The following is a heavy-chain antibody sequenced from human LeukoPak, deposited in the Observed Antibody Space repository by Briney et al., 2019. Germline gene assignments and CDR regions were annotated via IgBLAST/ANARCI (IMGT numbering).Heavy chain of an antibody. J-gene: IGHJ3*02. CDR2: IGTAGDT. Sequence: GGSLRLSCAASGFTFSSYDMHWVRQATGKGLELVSAIGTAGDTYYPGSVKGRFPISRENAKNSLYLQLNSLSAGDTAVYYCARGSADAFDIWGQGTMVTVSS. CDR3: ARGSADAFDI. V-gene: IGHV3-13*01. D-gene: IGHD3-10*01. CDR1: GFTFSSYD.